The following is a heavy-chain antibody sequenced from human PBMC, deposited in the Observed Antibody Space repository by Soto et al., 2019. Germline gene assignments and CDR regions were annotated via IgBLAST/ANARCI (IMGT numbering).Heavy chain of an antibody. J-gene: IGHJ4*02. CDR1: GGTFSSYA. CDR2: IIPIFGTA. V-gene: IGHV1-69*01. Sequence: QVQLVQSGAEVKKPGSSVKVSCKASGGTFSSYAISWVRQSPGQGLEWMGGIIPIFGTANYAQKFQGRGTITADEATSTAYMELSSLRSEDTAVSYCSRGWLQSRQAFDYWGQGTLVTVSS. CDR3: SRGWLQSRQAFDY. D-gene: IGHD5-12*01.